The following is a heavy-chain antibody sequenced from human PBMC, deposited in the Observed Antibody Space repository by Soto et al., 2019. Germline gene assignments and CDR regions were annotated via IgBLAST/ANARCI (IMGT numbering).Heavy chain of an antibody. CDR1: GGTISSYA. J-gene: IGHJ4*02. Sequence: GASVKVSCKASGGTISSYAISWVRQAPGQGLEWMGGIIPIFGTANYAQKFQGRVTITADESTSTAYMELSSLRSEDTAVYYCARDQDGYFDYWGQGTLVTVSS. CDR3: ARDQDGYFDY. CDR2: IIPIFGTA. V-gene: IGHV1-69*13.